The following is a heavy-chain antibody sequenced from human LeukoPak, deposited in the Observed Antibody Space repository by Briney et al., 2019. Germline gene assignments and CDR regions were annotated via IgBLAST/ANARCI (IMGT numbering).Heavy chain of an antibody. V-gene: IGHV3-48*03. CDR1: GFTFDDYA. CDR3: ARDLGYSSGPNY. J-gene: IGHJ4*02. CDR2: ISSSGSTI. D-gene: IGHD6-19*01. Sequence: GGSLRLSCAASGFTFDDYAMHWVRQAPGKGLEWVSYISSSGSTIYYADSVKGRFTISRDNAKNTLYLQMNSLRAEDTDVYYCARDLGYSSGPNYWGQGTRVTVSS.